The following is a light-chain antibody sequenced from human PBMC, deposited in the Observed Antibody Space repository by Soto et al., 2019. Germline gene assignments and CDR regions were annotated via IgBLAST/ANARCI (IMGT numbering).Light chain of an antibody. CDR3: QSYDSSLSVVV. Sequence: VLTQPPSVSGAPGQRVTISCTGSSSNIGAGYDVHWYQQLPGTAPKLLIYGNSNRPSGVPDRFSGSKSGTSASLAITGLQAEDEADYYCQSYDSSLSVVVFGGGTKVTVL. J-gene: IGLJ2*01. CDR1: SSNIGAGYD. V-gene: IGLV1-40*01. CDR2: GNS.